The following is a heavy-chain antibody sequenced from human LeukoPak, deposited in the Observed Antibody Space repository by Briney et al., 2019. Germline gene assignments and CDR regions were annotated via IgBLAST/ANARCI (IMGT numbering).Heavy chain of an antibody. Sequence: GGSLRLSCAASGFTVSSNYMSWVRQAPGKGVEWVSVIYSGGSTYYAASVKGRFTISRDNSKNTLYLQMNSLSAEDTAVYYCAGGVWFGDINYWGQGTLVTVSS. V-gene: IGHV3-53*01. D-gene: IGHD3-10*01. CDR3: AGGVWFGDINY. CDR1: GFTVSSNY. J-gene: IGHJ4*02. CDR2: IYSGGST.